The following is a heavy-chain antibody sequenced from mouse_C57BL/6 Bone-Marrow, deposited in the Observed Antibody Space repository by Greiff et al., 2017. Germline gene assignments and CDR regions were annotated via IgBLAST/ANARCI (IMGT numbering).Heavy chain of an antibody. J-gene: IGHJ1*03. CDR3: ARNGWCLWYFDV. V-gene: IGHV2-2*01. Sequence: QVQLQQSGPGLVQPSQSLSITCTVSGFSLTSYGVHWVRQSPGKGLEWLGVIWSGGSTDYNAAFISRLSISKDNSKSQVFFKMNSLQADDTAIYYCARNGWCLWYFDVWGTGTTVTVSS. CDR2: IWSGGST. CDR1: GFSLTSYG. D-gene: IGHD1-1*02.